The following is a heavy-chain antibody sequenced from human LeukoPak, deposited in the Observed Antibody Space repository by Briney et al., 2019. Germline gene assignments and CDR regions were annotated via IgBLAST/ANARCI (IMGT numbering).Heavy chain of an antibody. CDR3: ARDGHGPFDP. CDR1: GFTFSSYA. D-gene: IGHD5-24*01. Sequence: PGGSLRLSCAASGFTFSSYAMSWVRQAPGKGLEWVSSMSGSGGSTYYADSVKGRFTISRDDSKNTLYLQMNSLRAEDTALYYCARDGHGPFDPWGQGTLVTVSS. CDR2: MSGSGGST. J-gene: IGHJ5*02. V-gene: IGHV3-23*01.